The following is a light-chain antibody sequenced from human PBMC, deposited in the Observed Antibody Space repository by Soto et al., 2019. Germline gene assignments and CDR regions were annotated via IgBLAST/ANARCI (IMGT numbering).Light chain of an antibody. J-gene: IGKJ2*01. CDR3: QQYDSWPHT. Sequence: EIVMTQSPATLSVSPGERVTLSCGASQSISGDLAWYQQKPGQAPRLVIYGASTRATGVPARFSGSGSATEFTLTISSLQSEDFPVYYCQQYDSWPHTFGLGTSLEIK. CDR2: GAS. CDR1: QSISGD. V-gene: IGKV3-15*01.